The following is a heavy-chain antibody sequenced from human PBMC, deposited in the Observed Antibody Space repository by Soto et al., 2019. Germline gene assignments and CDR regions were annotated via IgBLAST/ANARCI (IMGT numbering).Heavy chain of an antibody. CDR2: ISSDGGET. CDR3: VKGSAAGAGYFYDN. Sequence: GSLRLPCSASGFPFSLYALQWVRQAPGKGLEYVAGISSDGGETYHADSVKGRFTISRDNPKKTLYLQMTSLRVEDTAVYYCVKGSAAGAGYFYDNWGRGTLGPVSS. J-gene: IGHJ4*02. CDR1: GFPFSLYA. D-gene: IGHD6-13*01. V-gene: IGHV3-64D*06.